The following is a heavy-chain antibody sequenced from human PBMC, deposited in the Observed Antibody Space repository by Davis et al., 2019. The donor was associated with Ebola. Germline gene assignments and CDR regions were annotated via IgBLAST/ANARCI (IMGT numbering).Heavy chain of an antibody. J-gene: IGHJ4*02. Sequence: PGGSLRLSCTASGFTFSTYPMTWFRQVPGKGLDWVPTIGGSGDGTHFADSVKGRFTISRDNSKNTLYLQMNSLRVEDTAVYYCAQGKIGPFWWGQGTLVTVSS. CDR2: IGGSGDGT. V-gene: IGHV3-23*01. CDR1: GFTFSTYP. D-gene: IGHD3-3*01. CDR3: AQGKIGPFW.